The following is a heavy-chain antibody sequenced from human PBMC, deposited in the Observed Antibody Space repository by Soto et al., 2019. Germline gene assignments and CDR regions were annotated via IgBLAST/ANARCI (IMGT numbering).Heavy chain of an antibody. CDR3: AAPYTTGFQAYDF. CDR1: LSELS. Sequence: LSELSMYWVRQAPGKGLEWMGGFDPEDGETVYAQKFQGRVSMTDDTSTDTAYMELSSLRSEDTAVYYCAAPYTTGFQAYDFWGQGTLVTVS. V-gene: IGHV1-24*01. J-gene: IGHJ4*02. D-gene: IGHD3-3*01. CDR2: FDPEDGET.